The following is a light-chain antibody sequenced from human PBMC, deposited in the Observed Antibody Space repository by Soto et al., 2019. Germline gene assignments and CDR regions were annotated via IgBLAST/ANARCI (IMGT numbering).Light chain of an antibody. Sequence: QSASVSGSPGQSITISCTGTSSDVGAYNFVSWYQQFPGKAPKLMIYEVSNRPSGVSDRFSGSKSGNTASLIISGLQAEDEADYYCSSQTGSATMVFGGGTKLTVL. CDR3: SSQTGSATMV. CDR1: SSDVGAYNF. J-gene: IGLJ2*01. V-gene: IGLV2-14*01. CDR2: EVS.